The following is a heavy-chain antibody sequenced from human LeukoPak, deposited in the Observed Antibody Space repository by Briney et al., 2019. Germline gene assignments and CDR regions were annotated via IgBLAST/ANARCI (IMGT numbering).Heavy chain of an antibody. CDR3: ARQSKGIIVITDFQH. J-gene: IGHJ1*01. Sequence: PSETLSLTCTVSGGSIRSSYYYWGWIRQPPGKGLEWIGSIYDSGSTYYNPSLKSRVTISVDTPKNQFSLKLSSVTAADTAVYYCARQSKGIIVITDFQHWGQGTLVTVSS. CDR2: IYDSGST. CDR1: GGSIRSSYYY. D-gene: IGHD3-22*01. V-gene: IGHV4-39*01.